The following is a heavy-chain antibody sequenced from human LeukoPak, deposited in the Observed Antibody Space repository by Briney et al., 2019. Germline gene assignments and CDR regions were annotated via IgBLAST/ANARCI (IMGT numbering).Heavy chain of an antibody. Sequence: GWSLRLSCAASGFTFSSYVMSWVRQAPGKGLEGVSAISGSGGSTYYADSVKGRFTISRDNSKHTLYLQMNSLRAEDTAVYYCAKDGSGSYYYFDYWGQGTLVTVSS. V-gene: IGHV3-23*01. CDR1: GFTFSSYV. J-gene: IGHJ4*02. CDR3: AKDGSGSYYYFDY. D-gene: IGHD3-10*01. CDR2: ISGSGGST.